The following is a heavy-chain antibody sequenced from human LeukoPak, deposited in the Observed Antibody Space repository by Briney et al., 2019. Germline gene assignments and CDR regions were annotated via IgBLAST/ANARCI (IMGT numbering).Heavy chain of an antibody. D-gene: IGHD4-17*01. J-gene: IGHJ4*02. Sequence: SETLSLTCTVSGGSMISYSWSWIRQPPGKGLEWIGYIDNSGNTNYNPPLKSRVTISVDTSKNQVSLKMSFVTAADTAVYYCARGKYGDYPYWGQGTLVTVSS. CDR1: GGSMISYS. V-gene: IGHV4-59*01. CDR2: IDNSGNT. CDR3: ARGKYGDYPY.